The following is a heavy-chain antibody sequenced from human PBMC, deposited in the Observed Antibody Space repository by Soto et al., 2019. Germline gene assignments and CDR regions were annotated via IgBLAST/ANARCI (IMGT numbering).Heavy chain of an antibody. CDR2: IYYSGST. J-gene: IGHJ6*02. V-gene: IGHV4-59*01. CDR3: ARDSDGITMVRGVIIHYYYGMDV. Sequence: SETLSLTCTVSGGSISSYYRSWIRQPPGKGLEWIGYIYYSGSTNYNPSLKSRVTISVDTSKNQFSLKLSSVTAADTAVYYCARDSDGITMVRGVIIHYYYGMDVWGQGTTVTVSS. CDR1: GGSISSYY. D-gene: IGHD3-10*01.